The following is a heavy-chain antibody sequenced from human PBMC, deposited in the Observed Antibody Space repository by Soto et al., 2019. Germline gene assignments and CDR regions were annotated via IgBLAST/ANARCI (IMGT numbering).Heavy chain of an antibody. CDR2: ISYSGST. J-gene: IGHJ4*02. D-gene: IGHD2-2*01. Sequence: SETLSLTCTVSGDSMSSHYWTWLRQSPGKGLEWIGYISYSGSTYYNPSLKSRVSISADTSKNQFSLRMNSMIAADTAVYYCARADPAASVGYWGQGTLVTVS. V-gene: IGHV4-59*11. CDR3: ARADPAASVGY. CDR1: GDSMSSHY.